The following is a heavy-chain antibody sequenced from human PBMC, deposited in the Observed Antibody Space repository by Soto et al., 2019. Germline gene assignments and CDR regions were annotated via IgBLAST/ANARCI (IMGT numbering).Heavy chain of an antibody. Sequence: EVQVVESGGGLVQPGGSLRLSCEASGFTFSDHYMDWVRQAPGQGLEWVSRIKNKNYRYTTVYAPSVKGRFTISRDDSKNSLYLQMNSLKAEDTPLYYCARFRLGATARYCDYWGRGTLVSVSS. CDR3: ARFRLGATARYCDY. J-gene: IGHJ4*02. D-gene: IGHD1-26*01. V-gene: IGHV3-72*01. CDR1: GFTFSDHY. CDR2: IKNKNYRYTT.